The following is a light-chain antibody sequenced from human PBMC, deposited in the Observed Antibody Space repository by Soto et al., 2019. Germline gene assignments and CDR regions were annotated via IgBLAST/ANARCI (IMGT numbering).Light chain of an antibody. CDR3: SSYTSSSTSV. J-gene: IGLJ3*02. CDR1: SSDVGGYNY. V-gene: IGLV2-14*01. CDR2: EVN. Sequence: QSVLTQPASVSGSPGQSITISCTGTSSDVGGYNYVSWYQQHPGKAPKLMIYEVNNRPSGVSNRFSGSKSGITASLTISGLQAEDEADYYCSSYTSSSTSVFGGGTKLTVL.